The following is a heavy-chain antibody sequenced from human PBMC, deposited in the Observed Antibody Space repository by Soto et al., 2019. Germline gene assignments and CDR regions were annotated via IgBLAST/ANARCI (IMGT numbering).Heavy chain of an antibody. D-gene: IGHD4-17*01. V-gene: IGHV1-69*13. Sequence: SVKVSCKASGGTFSSYAISWVRQAPGQGLEWMGGIIPIFGTANYAQKFQGRVTITADESTSTAYMELSSLRSEDTAVYYCARDYGDSPNWFDPWGQGTLVTVSS. J-gene: IGHJ5*02. CDR1: GGTFSSYA. CDR3: ARDYGDSPNWFDP. CDR2: IIPIFGTA.